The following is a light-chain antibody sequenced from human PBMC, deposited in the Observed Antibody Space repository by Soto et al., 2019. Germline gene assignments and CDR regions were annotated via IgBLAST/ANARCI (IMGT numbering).Light chain of an antibody. CDR1: QSISSY. CDR2: AAS. J-gene: IGKJ5*01. Sequence: DIQMTQSPSSLSASVGDRVTITCRASQSISSYLNWYQQKPGKAPKLLIYAASSLQSGVPSRFSGSGSGTDFTLTISSLQPEYFATYYCQQSYSTPSITFCQGTRLEIK. V-gene: IGKV1-39*01. CDR3: QQSYSTPSIT.